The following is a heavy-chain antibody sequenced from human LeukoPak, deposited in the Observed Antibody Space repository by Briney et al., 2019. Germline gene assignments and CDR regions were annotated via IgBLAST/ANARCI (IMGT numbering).Heavy chain of an antibody. J-gene: IGHJ4*02. CDR2: ISYDGSNK. D-gene: IGHD2-2*01. Sequence: GGSLRLSCAASGFTFSSYAMHWARQAPGKGLEWVAVISYDGSNKYYADSVKGRFTISRDNSKNTLYLQMNSLRAEDTAVYYCARGQGYCSSTSCPYYFDYWGQGTLVTVSS. CDR3: ARGQGYCSSTSCPYYFDY. CDR1: GFTFSSYA. V-gene: IGHV3-30*04.